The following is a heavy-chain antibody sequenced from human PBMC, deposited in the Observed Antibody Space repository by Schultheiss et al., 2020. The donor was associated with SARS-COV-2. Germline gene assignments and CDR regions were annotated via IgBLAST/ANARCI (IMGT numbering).Heavy chain of an antibody. Sequence: GGSLRLSCAASGFIFSDYGMHWVRQAPGKGPEWISGISGSGAGTYYADSMKGRFTISRDNTDNTLYLQMTSLRPEDTALYYCARAEYCSRGNCFLIDQWGQGTLVTVSS. CDR3: ARAEYCSRGNCFLIDQ. J-gene: IGHJ4*02. D-gene: IGHD2-15*01. V-gene: IGHV3-23*01. CDR1: GFIFSDYG. CDR2: ISGSGAGT.